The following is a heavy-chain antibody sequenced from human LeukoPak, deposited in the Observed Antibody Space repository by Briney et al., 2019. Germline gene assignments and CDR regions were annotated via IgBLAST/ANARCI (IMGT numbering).Heavy chain of an antibody. CDR1: GFTFRNYN. Sequence: GGSLRLSCAASGFTFRNYNMFWARQAPGKGLEWISFTEGTGTIIHYADSVKGRFTTSRDNDKNSLYLQMNSLTVEDTAVYYCARTRVPRTGGPHFDYWGQGTLVTVSS. D-gene: IGHD1-14*01. CDR3: ARTRVPRTGGPHFDY. J-gene: IGHJ4*02. V-gene: IGHV3-48*04. CDR2: TEGTGTII.